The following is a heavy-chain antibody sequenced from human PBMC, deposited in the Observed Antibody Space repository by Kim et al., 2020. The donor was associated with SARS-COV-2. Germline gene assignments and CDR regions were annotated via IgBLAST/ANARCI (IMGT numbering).Heavy chain of an antibody. CDR3: ARARGIGDL. CDR1: GFTLNNYA. J-gene: IGHJ5*02. CDR2: ISFDGNNK. D-gene: IGHD2-21*01. V-gene: IGHV3-30-3*01. Sequence: GGSLRLSCVGSGFTLNNYAMHWVRQAPGKGLEWVAVISFDGNNKVYADSVKGRFTISRDNSKNTLYVQLNSLRIDDTATYYCARARGIGDLWGQGTLVTVSS.